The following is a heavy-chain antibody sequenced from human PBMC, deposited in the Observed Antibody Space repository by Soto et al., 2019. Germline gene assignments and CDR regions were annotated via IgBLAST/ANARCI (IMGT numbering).Heavy chain of an antibody. D-gene: IGHD6-13*01. V-gene: IGHV4-34*01. CDR1: GGSLSGYY. CDR2: INHSGST. CDR3: ARGLAAAGRGVFFDY. J-gene: IGHJ4*02. Sequence: LSLTCAVYGGSLSGYYWSWICQPPGKGLEWIGEINHSGSTNYNPSLKSRVTISVDTSKNQFSLKLSSVTAADTAVYYCARGLAAAGRGVFFDYWGQGTLVTVSS.